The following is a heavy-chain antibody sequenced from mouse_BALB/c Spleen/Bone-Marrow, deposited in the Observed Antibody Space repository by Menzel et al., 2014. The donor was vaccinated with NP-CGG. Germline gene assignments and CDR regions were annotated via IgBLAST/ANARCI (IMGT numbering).Heavy chain of an antibody. Sequence: EVQVVESGGGLVQPGGSRKLSCAASGFTFSSFGMHWVRQAPEKGLEWVAYISSGSSTIFYADTVKGRFTVSRDNPKNTLFLQMTSLRSEDTAMYYCTRGGNWDDFDYWGQGTTPTVSP. CDR2: ISSGSSTI. CDR3: TRGGNWDDFDY. CDR1: GFTFSSFG. V-gene: IGHV5-17*02. D-gene: IGHD4-1*01. J-gene: IGHJ2*01.